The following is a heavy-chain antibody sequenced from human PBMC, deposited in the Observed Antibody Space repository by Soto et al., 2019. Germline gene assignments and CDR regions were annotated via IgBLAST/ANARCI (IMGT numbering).Heavy chain of an antibody. CDR3: ARAPYGDRIDY. V-gene: IGHV1-69*02. CDR1: GGTFSTYT. CDR2: IIPILGMP. Sequence: QVQLVQSGAEMKKPGSSVNVSCKASGGTFSTYTITWVRQAPGQGLEWMGRIIPILGMPNYAQKFQGRVTITADKSTNTVYMELNNLRSEDTAVYYCARAPYGDRIDYWGQGTLVTVSS. D-gene: IGHD4-17*01. J-gene: IGHJ4*02.